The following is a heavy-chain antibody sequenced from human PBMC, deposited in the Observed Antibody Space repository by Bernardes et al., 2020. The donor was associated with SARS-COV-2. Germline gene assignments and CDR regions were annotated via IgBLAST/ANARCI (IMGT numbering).Heavy chain of an antibody. J-gene: IGHJ6*02. D-gene: IGHD1-26*01. CDR3: ARHDNVALSDGRYYWYAMDV. V-gene: IGHV5-51*01. Sequence: GESLKISCKGSGYSFTSYWIGWVRQMPGKGLEWMGIIYPGDSDTTYSPSFQGQVTISADKSISTAYLQWRSLKASDTAMYYCARHDNVALSDGRYYWYAMDVWGQGTTVTVSS. CDR2: IYPGDSDT. CDR1: GYSFTSYW.